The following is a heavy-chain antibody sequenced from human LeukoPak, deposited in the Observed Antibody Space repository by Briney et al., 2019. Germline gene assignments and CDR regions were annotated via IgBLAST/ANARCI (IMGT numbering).Heavy chain of an antibody. CDR1: GFTFSSYS. J-gene: IGHJ4*02. D-gene: IGHD5-12*01. CDR3: ARDRAGGYDWLADY. Sequence: PGGSLRLSCAVSGFTFSSYSMNWVRQAPGKGLEWVSSISSSSSYIYYADSVKGRFTISRDNAKNSLYLQMNSLRAEDTAVYYCARDRAGGYDWLADYWGQGTLVTVSS. V-gene: IGHV3-21*01. CDR2: ISSSSSYI.